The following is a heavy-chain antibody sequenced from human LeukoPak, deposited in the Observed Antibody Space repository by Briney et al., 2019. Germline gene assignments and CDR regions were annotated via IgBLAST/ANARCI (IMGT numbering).Heavy chain of an antibody. CDR1: GGSFSGYY. CDR2: IYHSGST. V-gene: IGHV4-38-2*02. CDR3: ARDLVAAADVGNWFDP. Sequence: PSETLSLTCAVYGGSFSGYYWGWIRQPPGKGLEWIGSIYHSGSTYYNPSLKSRVTISVDTSKNQFSLKLSSVTAADTAVYYCARDLVAAADVGNWFDPWGQGTLVTVSS. J-gene: IGHJ5*02. D-gene: IGHD6-13*01.